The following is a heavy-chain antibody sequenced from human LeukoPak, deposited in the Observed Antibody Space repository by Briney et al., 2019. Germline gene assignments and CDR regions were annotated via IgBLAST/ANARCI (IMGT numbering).Heavy chain of an antibody. D-gene: IGHD3-22*01. Sequence: ASVKVSCKASGGTFSSYAISWVRQAPGQGLEWMGRIIPIFGTANYAQKFQGRVTITTDESTSTAYMELRSLRSDDTAVYYCARVSGQYYYDSSGADYWGQGTLVTVSS. J-gene: IGHJ4*02. CDR1: GGTFSSYA. CDR3: ARVSGQYYYDSSGADY. CDR2: IIPIFGTA. V-gene: IGHV1-69*05.